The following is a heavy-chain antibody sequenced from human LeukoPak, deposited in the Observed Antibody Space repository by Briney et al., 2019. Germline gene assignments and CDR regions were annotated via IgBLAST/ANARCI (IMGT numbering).Heavy chain of an antibody. Sequence: ASVKVSCKASGYTFTGYYMHWVRQAPGQGLEWMGWINPNSGGTNYAQKFQGRVTMTGDTSISTAYMELSRLRSDDTAVYYCASRSGGYSFGYYYYYMDVWGKGATVTVSS. J-gene: IGHJ6*03. V-gene: IGHV1-2*02. CDR2: INPNSGGT. CDR1: GYTFTGYY. D-gene: IGHD5-18*01. CDR3: ASRSGGYSFGYYYYYMDV.